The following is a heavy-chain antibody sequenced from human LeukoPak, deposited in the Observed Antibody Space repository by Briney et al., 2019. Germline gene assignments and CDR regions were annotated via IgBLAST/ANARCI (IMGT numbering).Heavy chain of an antibody. Sequence: GGSLRLSCAPSGSTFSTYAMSWARHTPGKGLEWVSGISSGGNTQYTDSVKGRFTVSRDNSKNTLHLQMDSLRAEDTAIYYCTKDRRQWVVPYFDSWGQGTVVTVSS. J-gene: IGHJ4*02. CDR3: TKDRRQWVVPYFDS. CDR1: GSTFSTYA. CDR2: ISSGGNT. D-gene: IGHD6-19*01. V-gene: IGHV3-23*01.